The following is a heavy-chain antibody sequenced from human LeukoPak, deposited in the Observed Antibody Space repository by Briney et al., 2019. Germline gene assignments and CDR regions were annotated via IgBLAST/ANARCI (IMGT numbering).Heavy chain of an antibody. V-gene: IGHV1-2*02. D-gene: IGHD3-22*01. CDR2: INPNSGGT. J-gene: IGHJ4*02. Sequence: ASVKVSCKASGYTFTGYYMHWVRQAPGQGLEWMGWINPNSGGTNYAQKFQGRITMTRDTSISTAYMELSRLRSDDTAVYYCARDRETYYYDSSGYYGNYWGQGTLVTVSS. CDR3: ARDRETYYYDSSGYYGNY. CDR1: GYTFTGYY.